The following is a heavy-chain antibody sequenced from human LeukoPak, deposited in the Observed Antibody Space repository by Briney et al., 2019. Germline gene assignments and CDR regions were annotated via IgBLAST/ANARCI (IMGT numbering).Heavy chain of an antibody. CDR2: IYSGGST. Sequence: GGSLRLSCAASGFTVSSNYMSWVRQAPGKGLEWVSVIYSGGSTYYADSVKGRFTISRDNSKNTLYLQMNSLRAEDTAVYYGARVFTYYDFWSGHYGMDVWGQGTTVTVSS. D-gene: IGHD3-3*01. J-gene: IGHJ6*02. CDR1: GFTVSSNY. CDR3: ARVFTYYDFWSGHYGMDV. V-gene: IGHV3-66*01.